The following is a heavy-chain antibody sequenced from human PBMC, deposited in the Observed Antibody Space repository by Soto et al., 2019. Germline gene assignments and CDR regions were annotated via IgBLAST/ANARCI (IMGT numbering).Heavy chain of an antibody. CDR2: ISAYNGNT. J-gene: IGHJ6*02. Sequence: ASVKVSCKASGYTFSSYGISWVRQAPGQGLEWMGWISAYNGNTNYAQKLQGRVTMTTDTSTSTAYMELRSLRSDDTAVYYCARDTPGSEERRYYYYYYGMDVWGQGTTVTVSS. V-gene: IGHV1-18*01. CDR1: GYTFSSYG. CDR3: ARDTPGSEERRYYYYYYGMDV. D-gene: IGHD3-10*01.